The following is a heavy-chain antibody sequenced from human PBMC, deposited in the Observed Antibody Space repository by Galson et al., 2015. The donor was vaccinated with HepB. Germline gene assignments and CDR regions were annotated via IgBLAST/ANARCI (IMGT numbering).Heavy chain of an antibody. J-gene: IGHJ4*02. D-gene: IGHD4-17*01. Sequence: SVKVSCKASGFTFTSSAVQWVRQARGQRLEWIGWIVVGSGNTNYAQKFQERVTITRDMSTSTAYMELSSLRSEDTAVYYCAASPYDGDYVFSFDYWGQGTLVTVSS. CDR3: AASPYDGDYVFSFDY. CDR1: GFTFTSSA. CDR2: IVVGSGNT. V-gene: IGHV1-58*01.